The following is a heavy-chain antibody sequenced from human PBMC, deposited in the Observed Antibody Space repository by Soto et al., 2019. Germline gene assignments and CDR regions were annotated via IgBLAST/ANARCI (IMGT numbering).Heavy chain of an antibody. Sequence: PSETLSLTCSVSGGSINSSSYFWGWVRQPPGKGLEWIGSIYYSGSAYYNPSLRSRVTISVDTSKNQFSLKLSSVTAADTAVFYCARHYSSGSRNWFDPWGQGTLVTVSS. V-gene: IGHV4-39*01. CDR2: IYYSGSA. D-gene: IGHD6-19*01. CDR1: GGSINSSSYF. CDR3: ARHYSSGSRNWFDP. J-gene: IGHJ5*02.